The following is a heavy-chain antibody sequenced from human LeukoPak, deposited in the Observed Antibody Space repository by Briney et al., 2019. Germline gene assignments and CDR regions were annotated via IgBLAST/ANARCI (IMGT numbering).Heavy chain of an antibody. D-gene: IGHD5-12*01. CDR3: ARDRGYDN. V-gene: IGHV3-7*01. CDR2: MRQDGSDK. CDR1: GFTSSTAW. Sequence: GGSLTLSCEVSGFTSSTAWLTWVRQAPGKGLEWVADMRQDGSDKFYVDSVKGRFVISGDNSKNTLYLQMNSLRAEGTAVYYCARDRGYDNWGQGTLVTVSS. J-gene: IGHJ4*02.